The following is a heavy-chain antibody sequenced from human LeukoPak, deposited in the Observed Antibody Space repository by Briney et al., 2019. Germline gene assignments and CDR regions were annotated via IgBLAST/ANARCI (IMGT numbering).Heavy chain of an antibody. CDR3: ARDSAIAAAGISYYYYYYMDV. CDR1: GDSVSSNSAA. V-gene: IGHV6-1*01. CDR2: TYYRSKWYN. D-gene: IGHD6-13*01. J-gene: IGHJ6*03. Sequence: SQTLSLTCAISGDSVSSNSAAWNWIRQSPSRDLEWLGRTYYRSKWYNDYAVSVKSRITINPDTSKNQFSLQLNSVTPEDTAVYYCARDSAIAAAGISYYYYYYMDVWGKGTTVTVSS.